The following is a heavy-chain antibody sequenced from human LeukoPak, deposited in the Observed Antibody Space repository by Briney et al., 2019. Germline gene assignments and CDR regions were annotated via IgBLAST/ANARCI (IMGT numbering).Heavy chain of an antibody. CDR2: ISGTGAFT. CDR1: GFTFTKYA. V-gene: IGHV3-23*01. CDR3: AGAPTGTSRFDY. D-gene: IGHD3-10*01. J-gene: IGHJ4*02. Sequence: GGSLRLSCAASGFTFTKYAMTWVRQASGEGLEWVSTISGTGAFTFYADSVKGRFTISRDNSKNTLYLQMNSLRADDTAMYYCAGAPTGTSRFDYWGQGTLVTVSS.